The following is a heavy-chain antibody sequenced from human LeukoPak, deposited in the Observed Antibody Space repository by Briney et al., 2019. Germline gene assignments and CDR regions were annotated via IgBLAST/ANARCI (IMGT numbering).Heavy chain of an antibody. J-gene: IGHJ4*02. Sequence: PGGSLRLSCAASGFTFSSYGMHWVRQAPGKGLEWVAVIWYDGSNKYYADSVKGRFTISRDNSKNTPYLQMNSLRAEDTAVYYCAREEYSGSYPMDWGQGTLVTVSS. D-gene: IGHD1-26*01. CDR1: GFTFSSYG. CDR3: AREEYSGSYPMD. V-gene: IGHV3-33*01. CDR2: IWYDGSNK.